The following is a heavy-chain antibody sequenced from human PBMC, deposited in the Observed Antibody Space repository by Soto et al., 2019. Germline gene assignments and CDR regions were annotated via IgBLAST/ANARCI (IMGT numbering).Heavy chain of an antibody. Sequence: QITLKESGPTLVKPTQPLTLTCTFSGFSLTTRGVGVGWIRQPPGKALECLALIYWDDDKRYSPSLQSRLSITKDTSKDQVVLTMTNVDPVDTATYYGAHIQDYYQYDWFDPRGQGTLVSVSA. CDR2: IYWDDDK. V-gene: IGHV2-5*02. D-gene: IGHD3-16*01. J-gene: IGHJ5*02. CDR1: GFSLTTRGVG. CDR3: AHIQDYYQYDWFDP.